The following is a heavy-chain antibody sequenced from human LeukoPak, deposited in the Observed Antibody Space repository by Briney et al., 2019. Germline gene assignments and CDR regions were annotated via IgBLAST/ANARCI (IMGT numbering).Heavy chain of an antibody. CDR2: IYYSGST. V-gene: IGHV4-31*03. CDR1: GGSISSGGYY. J-gene: IGHJ3*02. Sequence: PQTLSLTCTVSGGSISSGGYYWSWIRQHPGKGLEWIGYIYYSGSTYYNPSLKSRVTISVDTSKNQFSLKLSSVTAADTAVYYCARASGGDYGRGAFDIWGQGTMATVSS. CDR3: ARASGGDYGRGAFDI. D-gene: IGHD4-17*01.